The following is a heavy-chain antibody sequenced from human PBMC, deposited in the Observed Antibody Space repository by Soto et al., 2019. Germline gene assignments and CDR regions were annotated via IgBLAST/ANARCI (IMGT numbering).Heavy chain of an antibody. D-gene: IGHD6-6*01. CDR2: ISGSGGIT. Sequence: EVQLLESGGGLVQPGGSLRLSCAASGFTFSTYAMSWVRQAPGKGLEWVSGISGSGGITYYADSVEGRFTISRDKSKNTLYLQMNSLRAEDPAVYYCAKVRESSPYYYYYYMDVWGKGTTVTVSS. J-gene: IGHJ6*03. V-gene: IGHV3-23*01. CDR1: GFTFSTYA. CDR3: AKVRESSPYYYYYYMDV.